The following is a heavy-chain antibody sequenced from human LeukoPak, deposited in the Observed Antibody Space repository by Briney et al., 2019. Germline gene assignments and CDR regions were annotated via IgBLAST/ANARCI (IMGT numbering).Heavy chain of an antibody. V-gene: IGHV4-34*01. Sequence: SETLSLTCAVYGGSFSGYYWSWIRQPPGKGLEWIGEINHSGSTNYNPSLKSRVTISVDTSKNQFSLKLSSVTAADTAVYYCARERAFRGVPKYYFDYWGQGTLVTVSS. D-gene: IGHD3-10*01. CDR2: INHSGST. J-gene: IGHJ4*02. CDR3: ARERAFRGVPKYYFDY. CDR1: GGSFSGYY.